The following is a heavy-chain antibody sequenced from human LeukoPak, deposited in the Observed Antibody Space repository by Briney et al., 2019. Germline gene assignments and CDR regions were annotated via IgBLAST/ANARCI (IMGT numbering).Heavy chain of an antibody. Sequence: GESLKISCKGSGYSFTTYWIGWVRQMPGKGLEWMGIIYPGDSDTRYSPSFQGQVTISADRSITTAYLQWSSLKASDTVIYYCARRPHRGYSSTWYGDYWGQGTLVTVSS. D-gene: IGHD6-13*01. CDR3: ARRPHRGYSSTWYGDY. J-gene: IGHJ4*02. V-gene: IGHV5-51*01. CDR1: GYSFTTYW. CDR2: IYPGDSDT.